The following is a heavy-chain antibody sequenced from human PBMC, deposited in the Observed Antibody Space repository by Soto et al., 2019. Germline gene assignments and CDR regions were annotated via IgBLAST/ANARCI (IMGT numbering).Heavy chain of an antibody. Sequence: QVQLVQSGAEVKKPGASVKVSCKASGYTFTSYGISWVRQAPGQGLEWMGWSSAYNGNTNYAQQLQGRVTMTTDTSTSTAYMELRSLRSDDTAVYYCARDSEELGYDLLHYYSYYMDVWGKGTTVTVSS. CDR1: GYTFTSYG. V-gene: IGHV1-18*01. CDR2: SSAYNGNT. CDR3: ARDSEELGYDLLHYYSYYMDV. D-gene: IGHD5-12*01. J-gene: IGHJ6*03.